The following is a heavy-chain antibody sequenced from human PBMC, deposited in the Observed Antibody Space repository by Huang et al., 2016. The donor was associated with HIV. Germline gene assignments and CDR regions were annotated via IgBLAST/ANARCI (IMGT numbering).Heavy chain of an antibody. J-gene: IGHJ4*02. CDR2: SKSDGSST. Sequence: EVQLVESGGGLVQPGGSLRLSCAASGFSISSYWMHWVRQAPGKGLVGVSRSKSDGSSTSDADSVKGRFTSSRDNAKNTLYLQMNSLRAEDTAVYYCARDPRIQSWLNFFDYWGQGTLVSVSS. CDR3: ARDPRIQSWLNFFDY. D-gene: IGHD3-22*01. CDR1: GFSISSYW. V-gene: IGHV3-74*01.